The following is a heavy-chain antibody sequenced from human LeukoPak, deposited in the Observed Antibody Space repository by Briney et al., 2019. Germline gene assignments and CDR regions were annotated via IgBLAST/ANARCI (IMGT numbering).Heavy chain of an antibody. CDR1: GGSVSSSSYY. J-gene: IGHJ6*04. CDR3: ARDLGYSSSWQV. Sequence: SETLSLTCTVSGGSVSSSSYYWGWIRQPPGKGLEWIGSIYYSGSTYYNPSLKSRVTISVDTSKNQFSLKLSSVTAADTAVYYCARDLGYSSSWQVWGKGTTVTVSS. V-gene: IGHV4-39*07. CDR2: IYYSGST. D-gene: IGHD6-13*01.